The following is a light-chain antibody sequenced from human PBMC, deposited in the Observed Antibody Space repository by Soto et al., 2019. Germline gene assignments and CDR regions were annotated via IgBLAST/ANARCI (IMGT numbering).Light chain of an antibody. Sequence: EIVLTQSPATLSLSPGERATLSCRASQSVSSYLAWYQQKPGQAPRLLIYDASNRATGIPARFSGSGSGTEFPLPISSLEPEDFAVYYCQQRSNWPPYTFGQGTKLEIK. CDR3: QQRSNWPPYT. CDR2: DAS. V-gene: IGKV3-11*01. J-gene: IGKJ2*01. CDR1: QSVSSY.